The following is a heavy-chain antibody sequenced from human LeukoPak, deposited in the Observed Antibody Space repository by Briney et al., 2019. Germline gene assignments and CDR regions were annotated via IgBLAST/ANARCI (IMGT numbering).Heavy chain of an antibody. J-gene: IGHJ4*02. Sequence: GRSLRLSCAASRFTFSNYAIHWVRQAPGKGLEWVSVIYSGGSTYYADSVKGRFTISRDNSKNTLYLQMNSLRAEDTAVYYCASRDSSWGQGTLVTVSS. V-gene: IGHV3-53*01. CDR1: RFTFSNYA. CDR3: ASRDSS. D-gene: IGHD3-22*01. CDR2: IYSGGST.